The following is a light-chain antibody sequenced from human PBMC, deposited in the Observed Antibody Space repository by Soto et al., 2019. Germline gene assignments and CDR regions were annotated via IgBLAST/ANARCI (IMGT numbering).Light chain of an antibody. CDR3: CSSAGGYTRV. Sequence: SALTQPRSVSGSPGQSVTISCTGTDSDVAVYKYVSWYQQHPGRAPKLLIFDVSKRPSGVPDRFSGSKSDNTASLTISGLQAEDEADYYCCSSAGGYTRVFGGGTKLTVL. J-gene: IGLJ3*02. CDR1: DSDVAVYKY. V-gene: IGLV2-11*01. CDR2: DVS.